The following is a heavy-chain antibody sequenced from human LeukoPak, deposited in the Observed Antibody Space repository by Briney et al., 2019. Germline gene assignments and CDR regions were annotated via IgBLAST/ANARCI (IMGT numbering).Heavy chain of an antibody. J-gene: IGHJ4*02. D-gene: IGHD2-15*01. CDR1: GGSISSYY. V-gene: IGHV4-59*01. CDR3: ARVPGSAVPEYYFDY. Sequence: SETLSLTCTVSGGSISSYYWSWIRQPPGKGLEWIGYIYYSGSTNYNPSLKSRVTISVDTSKNQFSLKLSSVTAADTAVYYCARVPGSAVPEYYFDYWGQGTLVTVSS. CDR2: IYYSGST.